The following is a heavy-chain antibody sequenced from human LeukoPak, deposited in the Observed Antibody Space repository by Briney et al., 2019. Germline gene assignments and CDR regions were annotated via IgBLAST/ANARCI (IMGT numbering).Heavy chain of an antibody. J-gene: IGHJ4*02. CDR1: GVSFNDYY. D-gene: IGHD4-17*01. CDR3: TRMTTGHDY. V-gene: IGHV4-34*01. Sequence: PSETLSLTCAVSGVSFNDYYWSWVRQTPGKGLEWIREINHSGYTNDSPSLKSRVTLSIDTPRKQFSLNLRSVTVADTGIYYCTRMTTGHDYWGQGTLVTVSS. CDR2: INHSGYT.